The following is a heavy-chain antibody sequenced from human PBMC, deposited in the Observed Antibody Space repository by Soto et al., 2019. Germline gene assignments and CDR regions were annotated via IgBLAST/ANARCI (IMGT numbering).Heavy chain of an antibody. V-gene: IGHV3-30*18. Sequence: QVQLVESGGGVVQPGTSLGLSCAPSGFTFSSYGMYWLRQAPGTELEWVAVVSYDGKNKYYADSVKGRFTISRDNAKNMLYLQMNSLRAEDSSVYYCAQDLGQQLVLNYGMDVWGHRTTVTVSS. J-gene: IGHJ6*02. CDR3: AQDLGQQLVLNYGMDV. CDR1: GFTFSSYG. D-gene: IGHD6-13*01. CDR2: VSYDGKNK.